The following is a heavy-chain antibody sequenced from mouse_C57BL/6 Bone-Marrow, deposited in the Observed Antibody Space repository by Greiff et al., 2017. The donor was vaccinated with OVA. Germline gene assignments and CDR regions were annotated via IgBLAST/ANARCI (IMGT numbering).Heavy chain of an antibody. V-gene: IGHV1-80*01. CDR1: GYAFSSYW. D-gene: IGHD1-1*01. J-gene: IGHJ1*03. Sequence: QVHVKQSGAELVKPGASVKISCKASGYAFSSYWMNWVKQRPGKGLEWIGQIYPGDGDTNYNGKFKGKATLTADKSSSTAYMQLSSLTSEDSAVYFCARILRSWYFDVWGTGTTVTVSS. CDR3: ARILRSWYFDV. CDR2: IYPGDGDT.